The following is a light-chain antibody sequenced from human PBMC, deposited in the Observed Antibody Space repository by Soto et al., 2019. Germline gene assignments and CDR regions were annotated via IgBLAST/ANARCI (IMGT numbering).Light chain of an antibody. CDR1: QSISSS. V-gene: IGKV1-5*03. CDR2: KAS. J-gene: IGKJ1*01. Sequence: DIQMTQSPSTLSASVGDRVTITCRASQSISSSLAWYQQKPGKAPNLLIYKASTLKSGVPSRFSGSGSGTEFTLTISSLQPDDFATYYCQHYNSYSEAFGQGTKVDI. CDR3: QHYNSYSEA.